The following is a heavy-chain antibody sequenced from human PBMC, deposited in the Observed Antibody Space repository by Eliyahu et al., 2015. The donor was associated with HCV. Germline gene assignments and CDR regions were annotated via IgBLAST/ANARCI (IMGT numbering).Heavy chain of an antibody. J-gene: IGHJ5*02. CDR3: ARDRPHSWFDP. CDR1: GFSLSNYW. CDR2: IENNGGRT. Sequence: EVQLVESXGALVQPGXSLXXSXTASGFSLSNYWMHWVRQVPGKGLVWVSYIENNGGRTHYADFVRGRFTVSRDDAKNTVYLEMNNLRAEDTARYYCARDRPHSWFDPWGQGTVVTVSS. D-gene: IGHD6-6*01. V-gene: IGHV3-74*01.